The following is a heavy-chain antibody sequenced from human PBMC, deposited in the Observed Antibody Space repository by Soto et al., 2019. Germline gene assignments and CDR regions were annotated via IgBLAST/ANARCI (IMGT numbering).Heavy chain of an antibody. J-gene: IGHJ4*02. CDR2: INPIFGTA. CDR1: GGTFSSYA. V-gene: IGHV1-69*13. D-gene: IGHD3-3*01. Sequence: ASVKVSCKASGGTFSSYAISWVRQAPGQGLEWMGGINPIFGTANYAQKFQGRVTITADESTSTAYMELSSLRYEDTAVYYCARMEAVAVTYYFDYWGQGTLVTVSS. CDR3: ARMEAVAVTYYFDY.